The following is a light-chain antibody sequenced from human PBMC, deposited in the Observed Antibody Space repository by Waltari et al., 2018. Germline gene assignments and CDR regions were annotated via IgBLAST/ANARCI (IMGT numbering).Light chain of an antibody. J-gene: IGLJ2*01. CDR3: SAWDDSLNGPVV. V-gene: IGLV1-44*01. CDR2: STH. CDR1: SSNTGSHV. Sequence: QSVLTQPPSASGTLGHRVTTSCSGSSSNTGSHVVSWSQQVPGTAPRLIIHSTHQRPSGVPDRFSGSKSGTSASLAISGLQAADEADYYCSAWDDSLNGPVVFGGGTKVTVL.